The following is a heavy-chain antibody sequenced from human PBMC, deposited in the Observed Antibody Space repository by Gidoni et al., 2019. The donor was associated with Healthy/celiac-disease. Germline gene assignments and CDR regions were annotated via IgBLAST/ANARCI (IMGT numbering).Heavy chain of an antibody. D-gene: IGHD7-27*01. J-gene: IGHJ3*02. CDR2: IYYSGST. CDR3: ARDASIILTGQVSFDI. Sequence: QVQLQESGPGLVKPSQTLSLTCTVSGGSISSGDYYWSWIRHPPGKGLEWIGYIYYSGSTYYNPSLKSRVTISVDTSKNQFSLKLSSVTAADTAVYYCARDASIILTGQVSFDIWGQGTMVTVSS. CDR1: GGSISSGDYY. V-gene: IGHV4-30-4*01.